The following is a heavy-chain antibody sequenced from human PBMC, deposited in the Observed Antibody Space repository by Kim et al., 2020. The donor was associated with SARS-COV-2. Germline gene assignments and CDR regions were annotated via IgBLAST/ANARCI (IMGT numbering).Heavy chain of an antibody. J-gene: IGHJ6*02. CDR1: GGSISSYY. D-gene: IGHD6-13*01. CDR3: ARRRYSSSWYGSYYYYGMDV. CDR2: IYYSGST. V-gene: IGHV4-59*08. Sequence: SETLSLTCTVSGGSISSYYWSWIRQPPGKGPEWIGYIYYSGSTNYNPSLKSRVTISVDTSKNQFSLKLSSVTAADTAVYYCARRRYSSSWYGSYYYYGMDVWGQGTTVTVSS.